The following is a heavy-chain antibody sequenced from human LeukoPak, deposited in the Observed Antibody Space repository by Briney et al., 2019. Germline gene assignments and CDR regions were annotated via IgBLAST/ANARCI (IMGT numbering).Heavy chain of an antibody. J-gene: IGHJ4*02. CDR2: IYTSGST. Sequence: SETLSLTCTVSGGSISSYYWSWIRQPAGKGLEWIGRIYTSGSTNYNPSLKSRVTMSVDTSKNQFSLKLSSVTAADTAVYYCARGYDSSGYSDYWGQRTLVTVSS. D-gene: IGHD3-22*01. V-gene: IGHV4-4*07. CDR3: ARGYDSSGYSDY. CDR1: GGSISSYY.